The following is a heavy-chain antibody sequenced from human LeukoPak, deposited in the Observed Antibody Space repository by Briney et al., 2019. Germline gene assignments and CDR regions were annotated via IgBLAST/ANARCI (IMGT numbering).Heavy chain of an antibody. J-gene: IGHJ4*02. D-gene: IGHD3-22*01. V-gene: IGHV4-59*01. CDR2: IYDSGST. Sequence: SETLSLTCTVAGGSISSYYWSWIRQPPGQGRAWIGNIYDSGSTNYNPSLKSRVTISVDTSKNQCSLKLSSVTDADTAVYYCARQSISGSSLSYFDYWGQGTLVNVSS. CDR1: GGSISSYY. CDR3: ARQSISGSSLSYFDY.